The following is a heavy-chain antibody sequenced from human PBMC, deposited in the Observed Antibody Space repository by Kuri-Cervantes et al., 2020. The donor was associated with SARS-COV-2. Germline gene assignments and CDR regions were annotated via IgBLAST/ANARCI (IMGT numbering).Heavy chain of an antibody. Sequence: GESLKISCAASGFTFSSYEMNWVRQAPGKGLEWLSYISRGGGTKYYADSVKGRFTISRDNAKNSLYMHMNTLRADDTAVYYCARDGVPHSAVAYYYSYNMDVWGKGTTVTVSS. CDR2: ISRGGGTK. D-gene: IGHD5-18*01. CDR3: ARDGVPHSAVAYYYSYNMDV. CDR1: GFTFSSYE. J-gene: IGHJ6*03. V-gene: IGHV3-48*03.